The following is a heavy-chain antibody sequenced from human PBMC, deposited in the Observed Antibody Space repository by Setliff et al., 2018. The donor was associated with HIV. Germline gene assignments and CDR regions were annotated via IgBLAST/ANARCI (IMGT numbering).Heavy chain of an antibody. J-gene: IGHJ6*03. CDR2: IYTSGST. Sequence: PSETLSLTCTVSGGSISSYYWSWIRQPAGKGLEWIGRIYTSGSTNYNPSLTSRVTMLVDTSKNQFSLKLSSVTAADTAVYYCARETYYYDNPQYYYYYMDVWGKGTTVTVSS. D-gene: IGHD3-22*01. CDR1: GGSISSYY. V-gene: IGHV4-4*07. CDR3: ARETYYYDNPQYYYYYMDV.